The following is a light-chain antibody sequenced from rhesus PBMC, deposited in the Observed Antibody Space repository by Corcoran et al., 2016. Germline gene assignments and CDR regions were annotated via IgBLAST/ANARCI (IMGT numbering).Light chain of an antibody. CDR3: QKYSSAPLT. CDR1: QSVSSY. Sequence: QVIFTQSPATLSLSPGERATLSCRASQSVSSYLAWYQQKPGQAPRLLIYGAYSRATGHTDRFSGRGSGTEFTLTISSLEPEEFAVYYCQKYSSAPLTFGGGTKGEIK. V-gene: IGKV3-53*01. CDR2: GAY. J-gene: IGKJ4*01.